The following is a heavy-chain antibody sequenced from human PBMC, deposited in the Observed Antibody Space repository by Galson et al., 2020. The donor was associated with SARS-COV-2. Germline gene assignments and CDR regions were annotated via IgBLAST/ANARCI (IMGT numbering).Heavy chain of an antibody. CDR3: ARVSGRITIFGVVIIDAFDI. D-gene: IGHD3-3*01. J-gene: IGHJ3*02. CDR2: IYYSGST. CDR1: GGSIRSGDYY. V-gene: IGHV4-30-4*01. Sequence: TSETLSLTCSVSGGSIRSGDYYWSWIRQPPGKGLVWIGYIYYSGSTYYNPSLKSRVTISVDTSKNQFSLKLSSVTAADTAVYYCARVSGRITIFGVVIIDAFDIWGQGTMVTVSS.